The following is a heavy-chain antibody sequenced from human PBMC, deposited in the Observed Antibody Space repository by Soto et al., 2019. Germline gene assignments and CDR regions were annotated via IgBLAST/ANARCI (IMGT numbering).Heavy chain of an antibody. CDR2: IYSGGST. V-gene: IGHV3-53*04. D-gene: IGHD5-12*01. CDR3: ARGRGYSGYDPKYYYYYYYMDV. Sequence: GGSLRLSFAASGFTVSSNYMSWVRQAPGKGLEWVSVIYSGGSTYYADSVKGRFTISRHNSKNTLYLQMNSLRAEDTAVYYCARGRGYSGYDPKYYYYYYYMDVWGKGTTVTV. CDR1: GFTVSSNY. J-gene: IGHJ6*03.